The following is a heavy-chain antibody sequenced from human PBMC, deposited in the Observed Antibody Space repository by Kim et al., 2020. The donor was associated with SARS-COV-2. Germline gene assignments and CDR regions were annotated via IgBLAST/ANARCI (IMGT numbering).Heavy chain of an antibody. CDR3: ARSNSYGYFQPFDY. Sequence: GGSLRLSCAASGFTFSSYAMHWVRQAPGKGLEWVAVISYDGSNKYYADSVKGRFTISRDNSKNTLYLQMNSLRAEDTAVYYCARSNSYGYFQPFDYWGQGTLVTVSS. CDR1: GFTFSSYA. CDR2: ISYDGSNK. D-gene: IGHD5-18*01. J-gene: IGHJ4*02. V-gene: IGHV3-30*04.